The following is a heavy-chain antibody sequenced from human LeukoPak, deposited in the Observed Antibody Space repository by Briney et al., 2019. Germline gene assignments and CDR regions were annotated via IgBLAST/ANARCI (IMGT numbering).Heavy chain of an antibody. CDR1: GFTFSSYG. J-gene: IGHJ3*02. D-gene: IGHD1-26*01. CDR3: VRGQEVWELLPDDGFEI. V-gene: IGHV3-74*01. CDR2: INGDSSSI. Sequence: GGSLRLSCTASGFTFSSYGMHWVRQAPGKGPVWVSRINGDSSSISYGDSVKGRFTISRDNADNTVYLQMNRLRVEDTAVYYCVRGQEVWELLPDDGFEIWGQGTMVTVSS.